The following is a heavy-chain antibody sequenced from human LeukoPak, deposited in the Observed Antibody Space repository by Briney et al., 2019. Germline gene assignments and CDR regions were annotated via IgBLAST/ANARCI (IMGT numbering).Heavy chain of an antibody. CDR1: GFLFSSFG. Sequence: GGTLRLSCAASGFLFSSFGMSWVRQAPGKGLEWVSGISGSGDSTDYADSVKGRFTISRDNSKNTLYLQMSSLRAEDAALYYCATNYDLDSWGQGTMVTVSS. CDR3: ATNYDLDS. J-gene: IGHJ4*02. D-gene: IGHD1-7*01. V-gene: IGHV3-23*01. CDR2: ISGSGDST.